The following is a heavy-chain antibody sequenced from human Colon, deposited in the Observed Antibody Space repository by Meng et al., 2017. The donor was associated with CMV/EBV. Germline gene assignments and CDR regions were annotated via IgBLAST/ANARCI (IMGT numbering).Heavy chain of an antibody. CDR2: TYYRSRWLY. D-gene: IGHD6-19*01. CDR3: ARRPFSGWYYFDS. Sequence: SQTLSLTCAVSGDSISTNSAAWNWIRQSPSRGLEWLGRTYYRSRWLYDYAPSVRSRIRIDADTSRNEVSLRLESVTAEDTAVYYCARRPFSGWYYFDSWGQGTLVTVSS. V-gene: IGHV6-1*01. J-gene: IGHJ4*02. CDR1: GDSISTNSAA.